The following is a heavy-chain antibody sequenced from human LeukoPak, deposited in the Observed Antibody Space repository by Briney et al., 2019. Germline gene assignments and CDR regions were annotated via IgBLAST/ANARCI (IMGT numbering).Heavy chain of an antibody. J-gene: IGHJ6*03. CDR3: AGVWSPKYYYYYMDV. Sequence: ASVKVSCKASGYTFTSYYMHWVRQAPGQGLEWMGIINPSGGSTSYAQKFQGRVTMTRDTSTSTVYMELSSLRSEDTAVYYCAGVWSPKYYYYYMDVWGKGTTVTVSS. CDR2: INPSGGST. CDR1: GYTFTSYY. D-gene: IGHD3-10*01. V-gene: IGHV1-46*01.